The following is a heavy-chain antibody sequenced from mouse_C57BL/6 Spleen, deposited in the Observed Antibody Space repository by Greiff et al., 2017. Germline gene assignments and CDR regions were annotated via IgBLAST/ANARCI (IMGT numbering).Heavy chain of an antibody. CDR1: GYTFTSYW. D-gene: IGHD5-1*01. CDR2: IDPSDSET. CDR3: ARSRSTLYFDY. Sequence: QVQLQQPGAELVRPGSSVKLSCKASGYTFTSYWMHWVKQRPIQGLEWIGNIDPSDSETHYNQKFKDKATLTVDKSSSTAYMQLSSLTSEDSAVYYCARSRSTLYFDYWGQGTTLTVSS. J-gene: IGHJ2*01. V-gene: IGHV1-52*01.